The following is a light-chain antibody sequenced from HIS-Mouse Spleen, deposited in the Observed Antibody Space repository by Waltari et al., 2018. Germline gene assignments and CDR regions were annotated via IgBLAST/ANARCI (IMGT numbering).Light chain of an antibody. CDR2: EDS. V-gene: IGLV3-10*01. Sequence: SYELTQPPSVSVSPGQPARITCPGDALPKNYAYCYQQKSGQAPVLVIYEDSKRPSGIPERFSGSSSGTMATLTISGAQVEDEADYYCYSTDSSGNHRVFGGGTKLTVL. CDR1: ALPKNY. J-gene: IGLJ2*01. CDR3: YSTDSSGNHRV.